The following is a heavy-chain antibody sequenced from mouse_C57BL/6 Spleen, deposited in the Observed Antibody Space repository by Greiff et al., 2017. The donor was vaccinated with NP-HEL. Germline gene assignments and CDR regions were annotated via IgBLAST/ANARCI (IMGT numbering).Heavy chain of an antibody. Sequence: VQLKESGEGLVKPGGSLKLSCAASGFTFSSYAMSWVRQTPEKRLEWVAYISSGGDYIYYADTVKGRFTISRDNARNTLYLQMSSLKSEDTAMYYCTRDRYSNYFYAMDYWGQGTSVTVSS. V-gene: IGHV5-9-1*02. CDR2: ISSGGDYI. CDR1: GFTFSSYA. CDR3: TRDRYSNYFYAMDY. D-gene: IGHD2-5*01. J-gene: IGHJ4*01.